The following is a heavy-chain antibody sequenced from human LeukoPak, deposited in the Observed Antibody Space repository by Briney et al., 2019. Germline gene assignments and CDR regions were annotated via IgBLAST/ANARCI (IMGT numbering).Heavy chain of an antibody. D-gene: IGHD4/OR15-4a*01. CDR1: GGTFSSYA. CDR2: INPSGGSA. V-gene: IGHV1-46*04. CDR3: ARGGRVLAASVDY. J-gene: IGHJ4*02. Sequence: ASVKVSCKASGGTFSSYAISWVRQAPGQGLEWMGIINPSGGSATFAQKLQGRVTMTRDTSTSTVYMELSSLGSEDTAVYYCARGGRVLAASVDYWGQGTLVTVSS.